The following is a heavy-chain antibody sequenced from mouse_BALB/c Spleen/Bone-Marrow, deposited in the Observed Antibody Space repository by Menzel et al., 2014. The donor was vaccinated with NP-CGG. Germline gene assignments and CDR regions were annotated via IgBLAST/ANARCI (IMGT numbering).Heavy chain of an antibody. D-gene: IGHD2-4*01. V-gene: IGHV5-9-2*01. CDR2: ISGGGSYT. CDR1: GFTFSNYG. Sequence: DVMLVESGGGLVKSGGSLKLSCAASGFTFSNYGMSWVRQTPEKRLEWVATISGGGSYTFYSDSVKGRLTISRDSAKNNLYLQLSSLRSEDTALYYCARHAYYDQTEVSFVYWGQGTLVTVSA. CDR3: ARHAYYDQTEVSFVY. J-gene: IGHJ3*01.